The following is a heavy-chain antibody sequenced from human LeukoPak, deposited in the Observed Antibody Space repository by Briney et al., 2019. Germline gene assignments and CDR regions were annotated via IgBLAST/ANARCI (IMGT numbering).Heavy chain of an antibody. J-gene: IGHJ4*02. Sequence: GGSLRLSCAASGFTFSSYGMHWVRQAPGKGLEWVAFIRYDGSNKYYADSVKGRFTISRDNSKNTLYLQMNSLRAEDTAVYYCAKDSVDIVVVPADEYYFDYWGQGTLVTVSS. CDR2: IRYDGSNK. CDR1: GFTFSSYG. CDR3: AKDSVDIVVVPADEYYFDY. V-gene: IGHV3-30*02. D-gene: IGHD2-2*01.